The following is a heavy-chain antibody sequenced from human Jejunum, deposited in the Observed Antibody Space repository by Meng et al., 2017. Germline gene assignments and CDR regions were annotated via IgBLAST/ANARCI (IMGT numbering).Heavy chain of an antibody. D-gene: IGHD6-19*01. V-gene: IGHV4-4*02. CDR2: MYQSGTT. J-gene: IGHJ4*02. Sequence: QVQRQESGPGSVQPSETRSLTCAVSGASISSGNWWSWVRQPPGKGLEWIGEMYQSGTTNYNPSLKSRVTILLDTSKNQLSLELTSVTAADTAVYYCARHISVTGTRGFDYWGQGTLVTVSS. CDR1: GASISSGNW. CDR3: ARHISVTGTRGFDY.